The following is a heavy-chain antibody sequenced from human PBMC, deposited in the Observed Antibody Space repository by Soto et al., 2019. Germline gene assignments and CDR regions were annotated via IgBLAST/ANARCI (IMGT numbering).Heavy chain of an antibody. Sequence: QVQLVESGGGLVKPGGSLRLSCAASGFTFNEYYMTWIRQAPGKGLEWLSYISKEGDSTHYADSVKGRFTISRDNAKNSLYLQLNSLRAEDTAIYYCAGGLGGDYYYRYMGIWGKGSLVTVSS. V-gene: IGHV3-11*01. CDR1: GFTFNEYY. CDR2: ISKEGDST. D-gene: IGHD3-16*01. CDR3: AGGLGGDYYYRYMGI. J-gene: IGHJ6*03.